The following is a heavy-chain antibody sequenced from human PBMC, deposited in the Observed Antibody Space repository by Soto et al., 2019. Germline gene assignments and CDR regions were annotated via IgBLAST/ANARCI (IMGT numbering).Heavy chain of an antibody. D-gene: IGHD5-12*01. J-gene: IGHJ5*02. CDR1: GFTVSSNY. CDR2: IYSGGST. V-gene: IGHV3-53*01. CDR3: AREVGYSGPFNWFDP. Sequence: GGSLRLSCAASGFTVSSNYMSWVRQAPGKGLEWVSVIYSGGSTYYADSVKGRFTISRDNSKNTLYLQMNSLRAEDTAVYYCAREVGYSGPFNWFDPWGQGTLVTVSS.